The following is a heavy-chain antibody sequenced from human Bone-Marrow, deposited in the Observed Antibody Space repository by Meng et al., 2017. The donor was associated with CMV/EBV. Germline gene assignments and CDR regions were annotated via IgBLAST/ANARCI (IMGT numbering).Heavy chain of an antibody. D-gene: IGHD2-2*01. V-gene: IGHV3-7*01. J-gene: IGHJ4*02. CDR1: GFTFSNYW. CDR2: IRYDGREK. CDR3: ARDYCSSTSCSPFDY. Sequence: GGSLRLSCVASGFTFSNYWMTWVRQAPGKGLEWVANIRYDGREKYYVESVKGRFTISRDNAKNSLHLQMNSLRAEDTAVYYCARDYCSSTSCSPFDYWGQGTLVTVSS.